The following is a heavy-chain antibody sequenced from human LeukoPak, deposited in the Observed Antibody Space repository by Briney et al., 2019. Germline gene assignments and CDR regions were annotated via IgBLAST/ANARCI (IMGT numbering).Heavy chain of an antibody. CDR3: ARVGGSNAFDI. D-gene: IGHD1-26*01. Sequence: GGSLRLSCAASGFTFSSYWVHWVRQAPGKGLVWVSPINSDGSSTSYTDSVKGRFTISRDNAKNTLSLQMNSLRAEDTAVYYCARVGGSNAFDIWGQGTMVIVSS. V-gene: IGHV3-74*01. CDR2: INSDGSST. J-gene: IGHJ3*02. CDR1: GFTFSSYW.